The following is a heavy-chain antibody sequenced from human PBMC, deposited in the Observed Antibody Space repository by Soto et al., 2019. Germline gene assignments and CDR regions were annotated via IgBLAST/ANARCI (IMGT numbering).Heavy chain of an antibody. J-gene: IGHJ4*01. D-gene: IGHD2-2*01. Sequence: GASVKVSCKASGYTFTSYYMHWLRQAPGQGLEWMGIINPSGGSTSYAQKFQGRVTMTRDTSTSTVYMELSSLRSEDTAVYYCARGAVVSAAIRAPFDYWGHGTLVTVSS. CDR1: GYTFTSYY. CDR3: ARGAVVSAAIRAPFDY. CDR2: INPSGGST. V-gene: IGHV1-46*01.